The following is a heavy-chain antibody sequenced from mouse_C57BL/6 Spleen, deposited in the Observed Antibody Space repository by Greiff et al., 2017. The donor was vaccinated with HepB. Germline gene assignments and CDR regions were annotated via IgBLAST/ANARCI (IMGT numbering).Heavy chain of an antibody. CDR3: ARYRGTTAFDY. CDR2: IRNKANGYTT. V-gene: IGHV7-3*01. D-gene: IGHD1-2*01. Sequence: EVKLMESGGGLVQPGGSLSLSCAASGFTFTDYYMSWVRQPPGKALEWLGFIRNKANGYTTEYSASVKGRFTISRDNSQSILYLQMNALRAEDSATYYCARYRGTTAFDYWGQGTTLTVSS. J-gene: IGHJ2*01. CDR1: GFTFTDYY.